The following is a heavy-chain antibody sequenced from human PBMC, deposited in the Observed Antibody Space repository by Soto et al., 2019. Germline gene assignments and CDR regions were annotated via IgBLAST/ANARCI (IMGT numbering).Heavy chain of an antibody. Sequence: QEQLVQSGAEVKEPGASLKVSCKASGDTFTTNYLHWVLQAPGQGLEWMGRINPNNGATLYAQEFQGKLILTTDTSTSTVYMDLNSVKSEDSAVYYCASRVLCDMDVWGQGTTVTVSS. CDR3: ASRVLCDMDV. V-gene: IGHV1-46*01. J-gene: IGHJ6*02. CDR1: GDTFTTNY. D-gene: IGHD2-21*01. CDR2: INPNNGAT.